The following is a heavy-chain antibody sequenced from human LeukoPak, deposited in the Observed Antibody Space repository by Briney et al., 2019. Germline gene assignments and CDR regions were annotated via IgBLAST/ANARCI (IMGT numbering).Heavy chain of an antibody. Sequence: ASVKVSCKASGGTFSSYAISWVRQAPGQGLEWMGGIIPIFGTANYAQKFQGRVTITADESTSTAYMELSSLRSEDTAVYYCARAVLRFLEWLSPLGYWGQGTLVTVSS. CDR1: GGTFSSYA. V-gene: IGHV1-69*13. D-gene: IGHD3-3*01. CDR2: IIPIFGTA. J-gene: IGHJ4*02. CDR3: ARAVLRFLEWLSPLGY.